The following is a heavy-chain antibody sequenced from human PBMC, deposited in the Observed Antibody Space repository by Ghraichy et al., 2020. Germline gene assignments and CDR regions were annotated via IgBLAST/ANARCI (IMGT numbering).Heavy chain of an antibody. CDR3: ARGRNNAFDN. D-gene: IGHD2/OR15-2a*01. Sequence: SQTLSLTCVISGDSVSNNDVAWNWIRQSPSRGLEWLGRTYRMASEDEESVKSRATISADTSRNQFSLRLNSVTPDDTAGYYCARGRNNAFDNWDQGIKVTVSP. CDR2: TYRMAS. V-gene: IGHV6-1*01. CDR1: GDSVSNNDVA. J-gene: IGHJ3*02.